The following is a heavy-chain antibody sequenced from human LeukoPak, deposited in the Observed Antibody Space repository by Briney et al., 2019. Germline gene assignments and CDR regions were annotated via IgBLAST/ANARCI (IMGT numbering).Heavy chain of an antibody. Sequence: RASVKVSCKASGYTFTNYYMHWVRQAPGPGLEWMGIINPSGGSTSYAQKFQGRVTMTTDMSTSTVYMELSSLRSEDMAVYYCARDHQAVDAFDIWGQGTMVTVSS. J-gene: IGHJ3*02. D-gene: IGHD6-19*01. CDR2: INPSGGST. CDR1: GYTFTNYY. CDR3: ARDHQAVDAFDI. V-gene: IGHV1-46*01.